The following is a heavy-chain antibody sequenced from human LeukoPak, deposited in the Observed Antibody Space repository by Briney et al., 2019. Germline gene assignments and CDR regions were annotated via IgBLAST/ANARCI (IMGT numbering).Heavy chain of an antibody. D-gene: IGHD5-18*01. V-gene: IGHV3-30-3*01. J-gene: IGHJ4*02. CDR2: ISYDGSNK. CDR3: ARDHSKYSYGPYFDY. Sequence: GRSLRLSCAASGFTFSSYAMHWVRQAPGKGLEWVAVISYDGSNKYYADSVKGRFTISRDNSKNTLYLQMNSLRAEATAVYYCARDHSKYSYGPYFDYWGQGTLVTVSS. CDR1: GFTFSSYA.